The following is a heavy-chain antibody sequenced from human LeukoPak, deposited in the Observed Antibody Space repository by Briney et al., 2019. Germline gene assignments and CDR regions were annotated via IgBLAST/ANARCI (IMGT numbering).Heavy chain of an antibody. J-gene: IGHJ6*03. CDR2: IYHSGST. CDR3: ARGDYGDYDPNYYYYMDV. CDR1: GGSISSSSYY. V-gene: IGHV4-39*07. D-gene: IGHD4-17*01. Sequence: SETPSLTCTVSGGSISSSSYYWGWIRQPPGKGLEWIGSIYHSGSTYYNPSLKSRVTISVDTSKNQFSLKLSSVTAADTAVYYCARGDYGDYDPNYYYYMDVWGKGATVTVSS.